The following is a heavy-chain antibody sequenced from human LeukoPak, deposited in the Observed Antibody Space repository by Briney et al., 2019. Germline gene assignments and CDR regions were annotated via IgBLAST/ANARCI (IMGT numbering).Heavy chain of an antibody. CDR3: ARGSYYYDSSGPTMRQYYFDY. D-gene: IGHD3-22*01. CDR1: GYTITNNY. Sequence: GASVKASCKASGYTITNNYMHWVRQAPGQGLEWMGVINPSGTGTNYAQKFQGRVTITADESTSTAYMELSSLRSEDTAVYYCARGSYYYDSSGPTMRQYYFDYWGQGTLVTVSS. J-gene: IGHJ4*02. CDR2: INPSGTGT. V-gene: IGHV1-46*01.